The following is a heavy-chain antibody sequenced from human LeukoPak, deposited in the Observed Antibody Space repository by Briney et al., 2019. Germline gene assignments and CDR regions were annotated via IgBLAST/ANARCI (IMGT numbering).Heavy chain of an antibody. V-gene: IGHV4-39*01. CDR1: GGSINSSSSYY. Sequence: PSETLSLTCAVSGGSINSSSSYYWGWIRQPPGKGLAWSGSIYYSGSTYHNPSLKSRVTISVDTSKNQFSLKLSTVTAADTAVYYCARLPRALGVFDYWGQGTLVSVS. J-gene: IGHJ4*02. D-gene: IGHD3-16*01. CDR2: IYYSGST. CDR3: ARLPRALGVFDY.